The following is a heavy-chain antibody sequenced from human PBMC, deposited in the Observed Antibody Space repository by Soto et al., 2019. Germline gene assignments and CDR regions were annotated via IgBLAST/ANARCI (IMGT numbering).Heavy chain of an antibody. CDR3: VKTSIGTVLNAVYWHFDL. J-gene: IGHJ2*01. V-gene: IGHV3-23*01. D-gene: IGHD4-17*01. Sequence: EEQLLESGGGLVQPGGSLRLSCAASGFTFINYAMNWVRQAPGKGLEWVSGTSGGGDVAFYADSVKGRFTISRDNNKNALDLQMNRQRPEDTALYYCVKTSIGTVLNAVYWHFDLWGRGTLVTVSS. CDR1: GFTFINYA. CDR2: TSGGGDVA.